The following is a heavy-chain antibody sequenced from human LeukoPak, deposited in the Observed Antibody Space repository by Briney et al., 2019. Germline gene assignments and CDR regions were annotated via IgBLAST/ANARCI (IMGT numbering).Heavy chain of an antibody. V-gene: IGHV1-69*01. CDR3: ARERGEYSSRFDAFDM. J-gene: IGHJ3*02. CDR2: IIPIFGTA. CDR1: GGTFSIYA. D-gene: IGHD6-13*01. Sequence: ASVTVSFKASGGTFSIYAISWVRQAPGQGLEWMGGIIPIFGTANYAQKFQGRVPITAYESTSTAYMELSRLRSEDTAVYYCARERGEYSSRFDAFDMWGQGTVVTVSS.